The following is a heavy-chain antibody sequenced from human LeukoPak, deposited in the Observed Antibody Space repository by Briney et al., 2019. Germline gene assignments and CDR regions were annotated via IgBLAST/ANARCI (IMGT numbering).Heavy chain of an antibody. CDR1: GYTFSSYS. Sequence: GGSLRLSCAASGYTFSSYSINWVRQASGKGLEWVSSISVRSNYIYYADSVRGRFRISRDDARDSLYLQMNSLRAEDTAVYYCVRLRRNSDPSGCYYYYDFWGQGTLVTVSS. D-gene: IGHD1-26*01. V-gene: IGHV3-21*01. CDR2: ISVRSNYI. J-gene: IGHJ4*02. CDR3: VRLRRNSDPSGCYYYYDF.